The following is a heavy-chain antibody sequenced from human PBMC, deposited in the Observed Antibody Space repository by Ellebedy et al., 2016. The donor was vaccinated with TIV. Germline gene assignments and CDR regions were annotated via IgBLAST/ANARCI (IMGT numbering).Heavy chain of an antibody. CDR3: ARETRGLDV. J-gene: IGHJ6*02. V-gene: IGHV3-33*08. CDR2: IRFDGSNK. Sequence: GGSLRLSCEASGFTFGSYGMHWVRQAPGKGLEWVAVIRFDGSNKYYADSVKGRFTISRHNSKNTLFLQMNSLRAEDTAVYYCARETRGLDVWGQGAMVTVSS. CDR1: GFTFGSYG.